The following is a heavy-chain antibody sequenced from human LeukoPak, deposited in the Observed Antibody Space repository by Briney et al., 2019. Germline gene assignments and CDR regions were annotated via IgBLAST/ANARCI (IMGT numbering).Heavy chain of an antibody. CDR1: GFTFSSYA. D-gene: IGHD2-2*01. CDR2: ISGSGGST. CDR3: ARDAIVVVPAAKVGSWFDP. J-gene: IGHJ5*02. Sequence: GGSLRLSCAASGFTFSSYAMSWVRQAPGKGLEWVSAISGSGGSTYYADSVKGRFTISRDNSKNTLYLQMNSLRAEDTAVYYCARDAIVVVPAAKVGSWFDPWGQGTLVTVSS. V-gene: IGHV3-23*01.